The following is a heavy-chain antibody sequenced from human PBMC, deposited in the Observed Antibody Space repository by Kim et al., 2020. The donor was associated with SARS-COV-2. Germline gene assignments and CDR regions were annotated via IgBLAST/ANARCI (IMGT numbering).Heavy chain of an antibody. Sequence: GGSLRLSCAASGFTFSSYAMSWVRQAPGKGLEWVSAISGSGGSTYYADSVKGRFTISRDNSKNTLYLQMNSLRAEDTAVYYCANEPAYEGITGTNDPFCDYWGQGTLVTVSS. D-gene: IGHD1-7*01. V-gene: IGHV3-23*01. CDR1: GFTFSSYA. CDR2: ISGSGGST. CDR3: ANEPAYEGITGTNDPFCDY. J-gene: IGHJ4*02.